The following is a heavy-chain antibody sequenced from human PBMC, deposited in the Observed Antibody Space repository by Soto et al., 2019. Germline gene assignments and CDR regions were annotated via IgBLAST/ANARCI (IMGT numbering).Heavy chain of an antibody. Sequence: SETLSLTCSVSGGSVRTGSYHWSWIRQPPGKGLEWIGFIPNNGSPDYNPSLKSRVVVSIDRAKNQFSLKVNSVTAADTAVYFCARIGWGGDSWGQGTLVTVSS. CDR1: GGSVRTGSYH. V-gene: IGHV4-61*01. CDR2: IPNNGSP. J-gene: IGHJ4*02. CDR3: ARIGWGGDS. D-gene: IGHD7-27*01.